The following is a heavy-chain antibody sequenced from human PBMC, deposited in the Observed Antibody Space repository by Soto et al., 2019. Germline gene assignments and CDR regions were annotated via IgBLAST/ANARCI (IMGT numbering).Heavy chain of an antibody. D-gene: IGHD3-10*01. CDR2: IIPILGIA. J-gene: IGHJ5*02. Sequence: QVQLVQSGAEVKKPGYSVKVSCKASGGTFSSYTISWVRQAPGQGLEWMGRIIPILGIANYAQKFQGRVTITADKSTSTAYMELSSLRSEDTAVYYCARGRITMVRALDWFDPWGQGTLVTVSS. CDR1: GGTFSSYT. CDR3: ARGRITMVRALDWFDP. V-gene: IGHV1-69*02.